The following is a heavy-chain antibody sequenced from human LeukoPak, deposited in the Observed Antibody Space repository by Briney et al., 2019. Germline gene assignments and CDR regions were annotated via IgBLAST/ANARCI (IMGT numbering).Heavy chain of an antibody. Sequence: GSLRLSCAASGITFSTYEMNWVRQTPGRGLEWISYISHTGATIHYAGPVKGRFTISRDNAKNSLYLQMNNLRVEDTAIYYCARDPTSGWYFDYWGQGTLVTVSS. V-gene: IGHV3-48*03. CDR1: GITFSTYE. CDR2: ISHTGATI. J-gene: IGHJ4*02. D-gene: IGHD6-19*01. CDR3: ARDPTSGWYFDY.